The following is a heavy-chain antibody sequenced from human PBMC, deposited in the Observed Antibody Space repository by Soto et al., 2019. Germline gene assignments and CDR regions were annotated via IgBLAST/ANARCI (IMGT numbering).Heavy chain of an antibody. D-gene: IGHD5-12*01. CDR3: ARDIVATIGGLTFYYYGMDV. CDR1: GGSISSGGYY. J-gene: IGHJ6*02. CDR2: IYYSGST. V-gene: IGHV4-31*03. Sequence: PSETLSLTCTVSGGSISSGGYYWSWIRQHPGKGLEWIGYIYYSGSTYYNPSLKSRVTISVDTSKNQFSLKLSSVTAADTAVYYCARDIVATIGGLTFYYYGMDVWGQGTTVTVSS.